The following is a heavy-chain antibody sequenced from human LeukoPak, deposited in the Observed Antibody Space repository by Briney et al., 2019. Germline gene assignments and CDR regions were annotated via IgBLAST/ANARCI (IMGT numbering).Heavy chain of an antibody. J-gene: IGHJ4*02. CDR2: IYYSGST. V-gene: IGHV4-39*01. D-gene: IGHD6-25*01. CDR1: GGSISSSDSY. Sequence: SETLSLTCTVSGGSISSSDSYWGWIRQPPGQGLEWIGSIYYSGSTYFNPSLRSRVTISVDTSKNQFSLKLNPVTAADTAVYYCARRRVDNRSGWYFDYWGQGTLVTVSS. CDR3: ARRRVDNRSGWYFDY.